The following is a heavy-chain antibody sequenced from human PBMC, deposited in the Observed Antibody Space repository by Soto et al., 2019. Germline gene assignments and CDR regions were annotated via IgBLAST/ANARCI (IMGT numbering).Heavy chain of an antibody. CDR2: INYSGST. D-gene: IGHD2-15*01. CDR3: ARRGSHYFYYMDV. Sequence: QVQLQESGPGLVKPSEALSLTCTVSGGSISSYYWSWLRQPPGKGLEWIGDINYSGSTHYNPSLKSLVTISVDTSRNHFSLKLSSVTAADTAVYYCARRGSHYFYYMDVWGKGTTVTVSS. CDR1: GGSISSYY. V-gene: IGHV4-59*08. J-gene: IGHJ6*03.